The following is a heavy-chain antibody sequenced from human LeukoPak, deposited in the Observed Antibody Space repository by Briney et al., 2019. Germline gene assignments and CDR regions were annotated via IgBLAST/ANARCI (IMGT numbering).Heavy chain of an antibody. V-gene: IGHV4-39*07. Sequence: PSETLSLTCTVSGGSISSSSYYWGWIRQPPGKGLEWIGSIYYSGSTYYNPSLKSRVTISVDTSKNQFSLKLSSVTAADTAVYYCARAVGATTDHPFDYWGQGTLVTVSS. J-gene: IGHJ4*02. CDR1: GGSISSSSYY. D-gene: IGHD1-26*01. CDR2: IYYSGST. CDR3: ARAVGATTDHPFDY.